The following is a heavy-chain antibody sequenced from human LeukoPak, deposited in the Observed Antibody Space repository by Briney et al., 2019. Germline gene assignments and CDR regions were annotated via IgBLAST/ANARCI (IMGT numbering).Heavy chain of an antibody. D-gene: IGHD3-22*01. Sequence: ASVKVSCKASGYTFTSYYMHWVRQAPGQGLEWMGIINPSGGSTSYAQKFQGRVTMTRDTSTSAVYMEVSSLRSEDTAVYYCAREAPITMTGYAFDIWGQGTMVTVSS. CDR1: GYTFTSYY. CDR3: AREAPITMTGYAFDI. CDR2: INPSGGST. J-gene: IGHJ3*02. V-gene: IGHV1-46*01.